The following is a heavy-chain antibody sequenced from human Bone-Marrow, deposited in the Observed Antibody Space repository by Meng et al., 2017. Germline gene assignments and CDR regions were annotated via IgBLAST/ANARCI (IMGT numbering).Heavy chain of an antibody. V-gene: IGHV3-9*02. Sequence: GGSLRPSCAASGFTSDAYAMHWVRQAPGKGLEWVSGISWNSGSIGYAESVKGRFTISRDNAKNSLYLQMNSLKTEDTALYYCAKDIGGSYYCYYDMDVWGQGTTVTVSS. CDR3: AKDIGGSYYCYYDMDV. CDR2: ISWNSGSI. D-gene: IGHD1-26*01. J-gene: IGHJ6*02. CDR1: GFTSDAYA.